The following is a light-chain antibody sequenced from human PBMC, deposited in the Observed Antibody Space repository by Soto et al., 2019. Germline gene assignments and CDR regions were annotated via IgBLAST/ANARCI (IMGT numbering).Light chain of an antibody. CDR3: QQRYGWPPIT. CDR2: DAS. V-gene: IGKV3-11*01. J-gene: IGKJ5*01. CDR1: QNVYSY. Sequence: EIVLTQSPATLSLSPGERATLSCRASQNVYSYLVWYQQKPGQAPRLLIYDASNRATGVPARFSGSGSGTDFTLTISSLEPEDFAVYYCQQRYGWPPITFGQGKRLEIK.